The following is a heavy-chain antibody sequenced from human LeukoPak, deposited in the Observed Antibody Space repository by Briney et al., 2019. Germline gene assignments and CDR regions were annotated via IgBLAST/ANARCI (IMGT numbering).Heavy chain of an antibody. J-gene: IGHJ5*02. CDR3: AGDRGCSGGSCYGHFDP. D-gene: IGHD2-15*01. Sequence: SETLSLTCTVSGGYISSYYWSWIRRPPGKGLEWIGYIYYSGSTNYNPSLKSRVTISLDTSKSQFSLKLSSVTAADTAVYFCAGDRGCSGGSCYGHFDPWGQGTLVTVSS. CDR1: GGYISSYY. CDR2: IYYSGST. V-gene: IGHV4-59*01.